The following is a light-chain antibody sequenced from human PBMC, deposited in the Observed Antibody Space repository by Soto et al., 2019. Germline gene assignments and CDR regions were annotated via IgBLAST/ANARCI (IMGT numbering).Light chain of an antibody. V-gene: IGKV3-15*01. CDR1: QSVRSN. J-gene: IGKJ2*01. CDR2: GAT. CDR3: QQYDRWPPYT. Sequence: EIVMTQSPATLSVSPGERATLSCRASQSVRSNLAWYQQKPGLAPRLLIYGATTRATGIPAKFSGSGSGTEFTLTISSLQSEDFAVYYCQQYDRWPPYTFGQGTKLEIK.